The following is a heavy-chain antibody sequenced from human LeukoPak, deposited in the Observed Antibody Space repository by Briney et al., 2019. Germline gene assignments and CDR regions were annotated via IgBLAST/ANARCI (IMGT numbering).Heavy chain of an antibody. Sequence: GGSLRLSCAASGFTLSSYWMHWVRQVPGKGLVWVSRIKSDGCDTRYADSVKGRFTISRDNAKNTLYLQMNSLRAEDTAVYYCARGYSSGLHFDYWGQGTLVTVSS. CDR3: ARGYSSGLHFDY. V-gene: IGHV3-74*01. J-gene: IGHJ4*02. CDR2: IKSDGCDT. CDR1: GFTLSSYW. D-gene: IGHD6-19*01.